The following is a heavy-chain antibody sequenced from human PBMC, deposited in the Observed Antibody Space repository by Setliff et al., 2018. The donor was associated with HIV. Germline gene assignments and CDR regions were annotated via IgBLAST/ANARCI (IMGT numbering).Heavy chain of an antibody. CDR3: TRPYYYASGSYDY. CDR1: GFTLSDYA. Sequence: PGGSLRLSCAASGFTLSDYAIHWVRQAPGKGLEWVAVISYDGTNEYYADSVKGRFTISRDNYKNTVFLQMNSLRVDDSALYYCTRPYYYASGSYDYWGQGTLVTVSS. CDR2: ISYDGTNE. J-gene: IGHJ4*02. D-gene: IGHD3-10*01. V-gene: IGHV3-30*03.